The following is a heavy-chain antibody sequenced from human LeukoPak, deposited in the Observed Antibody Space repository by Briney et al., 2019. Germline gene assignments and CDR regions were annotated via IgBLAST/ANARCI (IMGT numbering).Heavy chain of an antibody. J-gene: IGHJ4*02. Sequence: ASVKVSCKASGYTFTSYYMHWVRQAPVQRLEWMGIINPSGGSTSYAQKFQGRVTMTRDTSTSTVYMELSSLRSEDTAVYYCARAYDYVWGSYRPFDYWGQGTLVTVSS. CDR1: GYTFTSYY. CDR3: ARAYDYVWGSYRPFDY. V-gene: IGHV1-46*01. CDR2: INPSGGST. D-gene: IGHD3-16*02.